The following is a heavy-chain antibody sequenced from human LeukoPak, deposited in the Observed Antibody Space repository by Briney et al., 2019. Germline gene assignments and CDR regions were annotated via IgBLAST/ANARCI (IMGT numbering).Heavy chain of an antibody. Sequence: RINPNSGDTNYAQKFQGRVTMTRDTSISTAYMELCRLRSDDTAVYYCARDYCGGDCFPDYWGQGTLVTVSS. CDR3: ARDYCGGDCFPDY. D-gene: IGHD2-21*02. CDR2: INPNSGDT. J-gene: IGHJ4*02. V-gene: IGHV1-2*06.